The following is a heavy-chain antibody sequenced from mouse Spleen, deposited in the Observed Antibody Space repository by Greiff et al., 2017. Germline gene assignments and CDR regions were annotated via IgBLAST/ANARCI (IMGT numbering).Heavy chain of an antibody. J-gene: IGHJ4*01. V-gene: IGHV1-5*01. CDR2: IYPGNSDT. D-gene: IGHD1-1*01. CDR3: TRGIYYGSSYAMDY. Sequence: DVQLQESGTVLARPGASVKMSCKASGYSFTSYWMHWVKQRPGQGLEWIGAIYPGNSDTSYNQKFKGKAKLTAVTSASTAYMELSSLTNEDSAVYYCTRGIYYGSSYAMDYWGQGTSVTVSS. CDR1: GYSFTSYW.